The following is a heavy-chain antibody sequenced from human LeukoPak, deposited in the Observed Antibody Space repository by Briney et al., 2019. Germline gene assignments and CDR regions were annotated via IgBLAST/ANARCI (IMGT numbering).Heavy chain of an antibody. CDR1: GGSISSSSYY. J-gene: IGHJ6*02. CDR2: IYYSGST. CDR3: ARASSSSWYLDYYYGMDV. V-gene: IGHV4-39*07. D-gene: IGHD6-13*01. Sequence: SETLSLTCTVSGGSISSSSYYWGWIRQPPGKGLEWIGSIYYSGSTYYNPSLKSRVTISVDTSKNQFSLKLSSVTAADTAVYYCARASSSSWYLDYYYGMDVWGQGTTVTVSS.